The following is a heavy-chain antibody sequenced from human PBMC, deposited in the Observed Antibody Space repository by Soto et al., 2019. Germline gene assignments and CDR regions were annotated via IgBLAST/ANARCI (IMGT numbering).Heavy chain of an antibody. CDR3: ARGGITMVRGGDENWFDP. D-gene: IGHD3-10*01. Sequence: GXSVKVSCKASGYTFTCYYMHWVRQAPGQGLEWMGWINPNSGGTNYAQKFQGRVTMTRDTSISTAYMELSRLRSDDTAVYYCARGGITMVRGGDENWFDPWGQGTMVTVSS. CDR1: GYTFTCYY. CDR2: INPNSGGT. J-gene: IGHJ5*02. V-gene: IGHV1-2*02.